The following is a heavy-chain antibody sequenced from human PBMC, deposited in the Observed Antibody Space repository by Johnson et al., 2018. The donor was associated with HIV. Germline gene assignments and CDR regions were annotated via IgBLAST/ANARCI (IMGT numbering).Heavy chain of an antibody. Sequence: QVQLVESGGGVVQPGRSLRLSCAASGFTFSSYGMHWVRQAPGKGLEWVAVISYDGSNKYSADSVKGRFTISRDNSKNTLYLQMNSLRAEDTALYYCARGFSSGYNDAFDIWGQGTMLTVSS. CDR2: ISYDGSNK. CDR1: GFTFSSYG. V-gene: IGHV3-30*03. J-gene: IGHJ3*02. CDR3: ARGFSSGYNDAFDI. D-gene: IGHD3-22*01.